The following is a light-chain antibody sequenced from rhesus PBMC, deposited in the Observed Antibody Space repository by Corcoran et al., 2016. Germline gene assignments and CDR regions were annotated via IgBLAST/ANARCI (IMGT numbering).Light chain of an antibody. Sequence: DIQMTQSPSSLSASVGDTVTITCRASQGISTYLAWYQQKPGKAPKPLMYYASTLERGVPLRFSGSGSVTYFTLTTRIRQPEDFAIYYCQQHNSDPPTFGQGAKVEIE. J-gene: IGKJ1*01. V-gene: IGKV1S14*01. CDR3: QQHNSDPPT. CDR1: QGISTY. CDR2: YAS.